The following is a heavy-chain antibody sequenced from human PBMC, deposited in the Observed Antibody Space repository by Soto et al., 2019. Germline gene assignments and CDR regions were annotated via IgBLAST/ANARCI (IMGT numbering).Heavy chain of an antibody. D-gene: IGHD3-16*02. Sequence: ASVKVSCKASGGTFSSYAISWVRQAPGQGLEWMGWINPNSGGTNYAQKFQGWVTMTRDTSISTAYMELSRLRSDDTAVYYCARGIITFGGVIVSGYHYGMAVWGQGTTVTVSS. CDR3: ARGIITFGGVIVSGYHYGMAV. J-gene: IGHJ6*02. CDR2: INPNSGGT. CDR1: GGTFSSYA. V-gene: IGHV1-2*04.